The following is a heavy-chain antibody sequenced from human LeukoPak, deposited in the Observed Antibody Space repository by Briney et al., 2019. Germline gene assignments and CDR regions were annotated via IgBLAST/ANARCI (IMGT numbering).Heavy chain of an antibody. V-gene: IGHV1-69*13. CDR2: IIPTFGTA. D-gene: IGHD3-10*01. CDR3: ARGYYYGSGREDGMDV. Sequence: SVKVSCKASGGTFSSYAISWVRQAPGQGLEWMGGIIPTFGTANYAQKFQGRVTITADESTSTAYMELSSLRSEDTAVYYCARGYYYGSGREDGMDVWGKGTTVAVSS. CDR1: GGTFSSYA. J-gene: IGHJ6*04.